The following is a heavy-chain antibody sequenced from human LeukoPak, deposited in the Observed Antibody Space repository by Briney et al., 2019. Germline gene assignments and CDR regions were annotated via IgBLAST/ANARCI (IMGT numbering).Heavy chain of an antibody. CDR1: GGSISSGGYY. J-gene: IGHJ5*02. V-gene: IGHV4-30-2*01. CDR2: IYHSGST. D-gene: IGHD6-6*01. Sequence: PSETLSLTCTVSGGSISSGGYYWSWIRQPPGKGLEWIGYIYHSGSTYYNPSLKSRVTISVDRSKNQFSLKLSSVTAADTAVYYCAREGPPPEWQLVPVGNWFDPWGQGTLVTVSS. CDR3: AREGPPPEWQLVPVGNWFDP.